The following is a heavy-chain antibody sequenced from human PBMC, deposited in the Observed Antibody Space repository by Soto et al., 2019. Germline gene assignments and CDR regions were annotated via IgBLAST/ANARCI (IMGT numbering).Heavy chain of an antibody. V-gene: IGHV4-30-4*01. Sequence: QVQLQESGPGLVKPSQTLSLTCTVSGGSISSGDYYWSWIRQPPGKGLEWIGYIYYSGSTYYNPSLKSGFTRSVDTSKSQFSLKLSSVTAADTAGYYCASSIAARHYYYYGMDVWGQGTTVTVSS. D-gene: IGHD6-13*01. CDR3: ASSIAARHYYYYGMDV. J-gene: IGHJ6*02. CDR2: IYYSGST. CDR1: GGSISSGDYY.